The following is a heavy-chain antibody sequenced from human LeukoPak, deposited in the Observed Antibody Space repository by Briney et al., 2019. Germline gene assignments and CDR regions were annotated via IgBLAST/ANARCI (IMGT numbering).Heavy chain of an antibody. J-gene: IGHJ3*02. Sequence: PGGSLRLSCAASGFTFSSYAMSWVRRAPGKGLEWVSYISGSGGSTYYADSVKGRFTTSRDNSKNSLYLHMNSLRAEDTAVYYCAKAHFSYDAFDIWGQGTMVTASS. CDR1: GFTFSSYA. CDR2: ISGSGGST. D-gene: IGHD2/OR15-2a*01. CDR3: AKAHFSYDAFDI. V-gene: IGHV3-23*01.